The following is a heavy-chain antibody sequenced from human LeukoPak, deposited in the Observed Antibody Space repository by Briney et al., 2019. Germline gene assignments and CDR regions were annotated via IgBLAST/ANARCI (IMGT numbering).Heavy chain of an antibody. CDR3: ARDSFGDYAMDF. V-gene: IGHV3-21*01. J-gene: IGHJ4*02. Sequence: GGSLRLSCAASGFIFSSYTMNWVRQAPGRGLEWISSVRGSNNNIHYADSLKGRFTISRDNTKNSLFLQMNSLGVEDTAVYYCARDSFGDYAMDFWGQGTLIIVSS. CDR2: VRGSNNNI. D-gene: IGHD2-2*01. CDR1: GFIFSSYT.